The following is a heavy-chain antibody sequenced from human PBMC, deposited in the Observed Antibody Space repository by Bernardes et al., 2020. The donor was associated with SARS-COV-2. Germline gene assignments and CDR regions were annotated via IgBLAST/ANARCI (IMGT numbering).Heavy chain of an antibody. CDR3: ARGAHHYYDSSGFMYSFDY. V-gene: IGHV3-21*01. Sequence: GGSLRLSCAASRFTFSSYSMNWVRQAPGKGLEWVSSVSSSSYIYYLDSVKGRFTISRDNAKNTLYLQMNSLRAEDTAVYYCARGAHHYYDSSGFMYSFDYWGQGTLVTVSS. CDR1: RFTFSSYS. J-gene: IGHJ4*02. CDR2: VSSSSYI. D-gene: IGHD3-22*01.